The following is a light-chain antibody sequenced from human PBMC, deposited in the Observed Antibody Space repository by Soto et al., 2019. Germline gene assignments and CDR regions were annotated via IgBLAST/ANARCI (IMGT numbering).Light chain of an antibody. Sequence: EIVLTQSPATLSLSPGERAALSCRASQSVSSYLAWYQQKPGQAPRLLIYDASNRATGIPDRFSGSGSGTDFTLTISRLEPEDSAVYYCQQYGSSPTWTFGQGTKVDIK. V-gene: IGKV3-20*01. CDR3: QQYGSSPTWT. CDR2: DAS. J-gene: IGKJ1*01. CDR1: QSVSSY.